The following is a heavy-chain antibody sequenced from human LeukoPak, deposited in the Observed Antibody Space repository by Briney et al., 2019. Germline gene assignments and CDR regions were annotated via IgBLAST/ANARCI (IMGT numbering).Heavy chain of an antibody. D-gene: IGHD2-21*01. V-gene: IGHV4-59*01. J-gene: IGHJ4*02. CDR3: ARTAYCGGGACSTYYFDF. CDR2: IYYSGNT. CDR1: GDSISPYS. Sequence: PSENLSLTCSVSGDSISPYSWSWIRQPPGKGLEWIGYIYYSGNTNYNPSLKSRVTISVDTSKKQFSLTLNSVTAADTAVYYCARTAYCGGGACSTYYFDFWGQGTLVAVAS.